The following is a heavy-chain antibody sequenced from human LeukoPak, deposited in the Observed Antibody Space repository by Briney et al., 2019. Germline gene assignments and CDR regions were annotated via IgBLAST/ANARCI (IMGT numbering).Heavy chain of an antibody. D-gene: IGHD3-16*02. V-gene: IGHV3-66*04. CDR2: IYSGGST. J-gene: IGHJ3*02. CDR1: GFTVSSNY. CDR3: ARLVIWEGRAFDI. Sequence: GGSLRLSCAASGFTVSSNYMSWVRQAPGKGLEWVSVIYSGGSTYYADSVKGRFTISRDNSKNTLYLQMNSLRAEDTAVYYCARLVIWEGRAFDIWGQGTMVTVSS.